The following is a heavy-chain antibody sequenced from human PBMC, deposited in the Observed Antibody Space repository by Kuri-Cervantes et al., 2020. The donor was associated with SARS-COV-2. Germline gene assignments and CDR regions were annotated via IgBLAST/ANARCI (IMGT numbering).Heavy chain of an antibody. CDR2: ISYDGSNK. Sequence: GESLKISCAASGFTFNSYGMHWVRQAPGKGLEWVAVISYDGSNKYYADSVKGRFTISRDNSKNTLYLQMNSLRAEDTAVYYCAKDTYYYGSGRSRFYGMDVWGQGTTVTVSS. J-gene: IGHJ6*02. CDR3: AKDTYYYGSGRSRFYGMDV. V-gene: IGHV3-30*18. D-gene: IGHD3-10*01. CDR1: GFTFNSYG.